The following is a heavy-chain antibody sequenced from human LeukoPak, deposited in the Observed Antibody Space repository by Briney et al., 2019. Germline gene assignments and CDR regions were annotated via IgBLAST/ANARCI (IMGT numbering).Heavy chain of an antibody. V-gene: IGHV1-69*06. CDR3: ARAYMVRGVITPNAFDI. J-gene: IGHJ3*02. CDR2: IIHIFGTA. CDR1: GGTFSSYA. D-gene: IGHD3-10*01. Sequence: ASVKVSCKASGGTFSSYAISWVRQAPGKGLEWMGGIIHIFGTANYAQKFQGRVTITADKSTSTAYMELSSLRSEDTAVYYCARAYMVRGVITPNAFDIWGQGTMVTFS.